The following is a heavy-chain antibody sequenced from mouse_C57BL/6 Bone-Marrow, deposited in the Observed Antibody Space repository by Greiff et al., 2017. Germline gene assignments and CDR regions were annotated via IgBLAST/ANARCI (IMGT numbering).Heavy chain of an antibody. D-gene: IGHD4-1*01. J-gene: IGHJ2*01. CDR1: GYTFTSYW. CDR3: ARSGPLGQSFDY. CDR2: IYPTSGRT. V-gene: IGHV1-55*01. Sequence: VQLQQPGAELVKPGASVKMSCKASGYTFTSYWITWVKQRPGQGLEWIGDIYPTSGRTNYNEKFKSKAILTVDTSSNTAYMQHSSLTSEDSAVFYCARSGPLGQSFDYGGQGTTLTVSS.